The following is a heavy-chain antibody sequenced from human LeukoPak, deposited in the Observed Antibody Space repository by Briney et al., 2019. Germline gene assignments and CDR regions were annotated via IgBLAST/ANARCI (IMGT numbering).Heavy chain of an antibody. CDR2: IYSSGST. Sequence: PSETLSLTCNVSGVSISSSSYYWDWIRQPPGKGLEWIGSIYSSGSTYYNSSLKSRVTISIDTSKNQVSLKMSSVTAADTAVYYCAKSGGYGLIDYWGQGTLVTVSS. CDR1: GVSISSSSYY. V-gene: IGHV4-39*01. CDR3: AKSGGYGLIDY. D-gene: IGHD6-25*01. J-gene: IGHJ4*01.